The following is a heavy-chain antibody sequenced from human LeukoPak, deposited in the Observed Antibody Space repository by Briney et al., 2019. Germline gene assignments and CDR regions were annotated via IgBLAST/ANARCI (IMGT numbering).Heavy chain of an antibody. J-gene: IGHJ4*02. D-gene: IGHD3-10*01. Sequence: PGGSLRLSCAASGFIFRGFVMHWVRQAPGKGLEWVSGISERGGSTNYADSVKGRFIISRDTSKNTVYLQMNSLRVEDTAVYFCAKRGIVIRAVIIIGFHKEAYYFDYWGQGILVTVSS. CDR2: ISERGGST. V-gene: IGHV3-23*01. CDR3: AKRGIVIRAVIIIGFHKEAYYFDY. CDR1: GFIFRGFV.